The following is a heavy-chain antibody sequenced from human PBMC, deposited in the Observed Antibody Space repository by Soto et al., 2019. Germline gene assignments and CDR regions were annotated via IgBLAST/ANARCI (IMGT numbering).Heavy chain of an antibody. CDR1: GFTFSSYA. J-gene: IGHJ6*02. CDR3: AKVGGGYSYGSPYYGMDV. V-gene: IGHV3-23*01. Sequence: GGSLRLSCAASGFTFSSYAMSWVRQAPGKGLEWVSAISGSGGSTYYADSVKGRFTISRDNSKNTLYLQMNSLRAEDTAVYYCAKVGGGYSYGSPYYGMDVWGQGTTVTVSS. D-gene: IGHD5-18*01. CDR2: ISGSGGST.